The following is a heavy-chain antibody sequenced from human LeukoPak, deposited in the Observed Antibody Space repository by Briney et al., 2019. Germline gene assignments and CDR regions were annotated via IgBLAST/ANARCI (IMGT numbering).Heavy chain of an antibody. V-gene: IGHV1-18*01. CDR3: ARGWAPYYDFWSGYYGWFDP. J-gene: IGHJ5*02. CDR1: GYTFTSYG. CDR2: ISANNGNT. Sequence: ASVKVSCKASGYTFTSYGISWVRQAPGQGLEWMGWISANNGNTNYAQKLQGRVTMTTDTSTSTAYMELRSLRSDDTAVYYCARGWAPYYDFWSGYYGWFDPWGQGTLVTVSS. D-gene: IGHD3-3*01.